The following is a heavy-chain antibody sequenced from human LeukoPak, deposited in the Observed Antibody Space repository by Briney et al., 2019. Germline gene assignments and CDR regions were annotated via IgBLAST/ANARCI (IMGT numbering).Heavy chain of an antibody. CDR1: GGSISSYY. J-gene: IGHJ5*02. D-gene: IGHD4-11*01. CDR2: IYYSGST. Sequence: PSETLPLTCTVSGGSISSYYWSWIRQPPGKGLEWIGYIYYSGSTNYNPSLKSRVTISVDTSKNQFSLKLSSVTAADTAVYYCARSVTTWFDPWGQGTLVTVSS. V-gene: IGHV4-59*08. CDR3: ARSVTTWFDP.